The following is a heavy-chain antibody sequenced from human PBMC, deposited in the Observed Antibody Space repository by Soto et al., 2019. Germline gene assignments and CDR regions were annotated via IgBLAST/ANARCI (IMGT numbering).Heavy chain of an antibody. CDR1: GYTFTSYD. D-gene: IGHD4-17*01. CDR2: MNPNSGNT. CDR3: ARFGTTAPYPYYYYYYMDV. J-gene: IGHJ6*03. Sequence: GASVKVSCKASGYTFTSYDINWVRQATGQGLEWMGWMNPNSGNTGYAQKLQGRVTMTRNTSISTAYMELSSLRSEDTAVYYCARFGTTAPYPYYYYYYMDVWGKGTTVTVS. V-gene: IGHV1-8*01.